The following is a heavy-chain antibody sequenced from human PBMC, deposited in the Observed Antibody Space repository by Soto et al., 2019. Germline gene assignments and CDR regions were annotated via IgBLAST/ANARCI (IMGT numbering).Heavy chain of an antibody. CDR1: GFTFSSYS. V-gene: IGHV3-23*01. Sequence: EVQLTESGGGLVQPGGSLRLSCAASGFTFSSYSMTWVRQAPGKGLEWVSGISDSGGNTWYADSVKGRFTISRDNSINSVFLRTDSGGAEGAAVYFRPKWTGFWGAWGQGTLVTVSS. J-gene: IGHJ5*02. CDR2: ISDSGGNT. D-gene: IGHD3-10*01. CDR3: PKWTGFWGA.